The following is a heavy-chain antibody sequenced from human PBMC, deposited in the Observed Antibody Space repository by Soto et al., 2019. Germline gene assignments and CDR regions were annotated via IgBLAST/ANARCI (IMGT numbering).Heavy chain of an antibody. CDR1: GNTVPNYA. V-gene: IGHV1-3*01. CDR3: ARDGSGGQAFEI. D-gene: IGHD3-10*01. J-gene: IGHJ3*02. CDR2: INGGNGNT. Sequence: GASVKVSCKASGNTVPNYAIHWVRQAPGQRLEWMGWINGGNGNTYYSEHFQGRVTFTRDTSAGTVYMELRSLRSDDTAVYYCARDGSGGQAFEIWGQGSMVTVSS.